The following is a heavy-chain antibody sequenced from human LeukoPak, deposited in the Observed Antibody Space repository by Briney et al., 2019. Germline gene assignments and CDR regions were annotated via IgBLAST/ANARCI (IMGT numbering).Heavy chain of an antibody. CDR2: MNPNSGNT. CDR3: AMDYGDQPPGNDY. V-gene: IGHV1-8*01. J-gene: IGHJ4*02. Sequence: ASVKVSCKASGYTFTSYDINWVRQATGQGLEWMGWMNPNSGNTGYAQKFQGRGTMTRNTSTSTAYMELSSLRSEDTAVYYCAMDYGDQPPGNDYWGQGTLVTVSS. D-gene: IGHD4-17*01. CDR1: GYTFTSYD.